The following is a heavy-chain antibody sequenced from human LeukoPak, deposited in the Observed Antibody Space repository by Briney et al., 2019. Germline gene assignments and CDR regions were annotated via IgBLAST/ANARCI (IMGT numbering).Heavy chain of an antibody. D-gene: IGHD1-26*01. J-gene: IGHJ4*02. Sequence: GGSLRLSCLASGFTFSGYSMNWVRQAPGKGLEWVSYISISSTTINYADSVKGRFTISRDNAKNSLYLQMNSLRDEDTAAYYCARVMYGGISYSVDYWGQGTLVTVSS. CDR1: GFTFSGYS. CDR2: ISISSTTI. CDR3: ARVMYGGISYSVDY. V-gene: IGHV3-48*02.